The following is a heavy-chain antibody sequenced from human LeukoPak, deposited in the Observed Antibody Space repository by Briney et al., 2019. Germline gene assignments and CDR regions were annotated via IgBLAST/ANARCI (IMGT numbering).Heavy chain of an antibody. J-gene: IGHJ4*02. CDR3: AKDRVSVYYYDSSGYYYFDY. CDR1: GFTFSSYA. D-gene: IGHD3-22*01. V-gene: IGHV3-23*01. CDR2: ISGSGGST. Sequence: GGSLRLSCAASGFTFSSYAMSWVRQAPGKGLEWVSAISGSGGSTYYADSVKGRFTISRDNSENTLYLQMNSLRAEDTAVYYCAKDRVSVYYYDSSGYYYFDYWGQGTLVTVSS.